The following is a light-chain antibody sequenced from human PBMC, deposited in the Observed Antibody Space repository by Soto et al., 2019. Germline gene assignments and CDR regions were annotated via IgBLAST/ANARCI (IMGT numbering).Light chain of an antibody. CDR2: GAS. V-gene: IGKV3-20*01. CDR3: QQYGSSGT. Sequence: IVMTHSPATLSVSPGERATLSCRASQSVSSNLARYQQKPGQAPRLLIYGASTRAAIIPDRFSGSGSGTDFTLTISRLEPGDFAVYYCQQYGSSGTFGQGTKVDI. J-gene: IGKJ1*01. CDR1: QSVSSN.